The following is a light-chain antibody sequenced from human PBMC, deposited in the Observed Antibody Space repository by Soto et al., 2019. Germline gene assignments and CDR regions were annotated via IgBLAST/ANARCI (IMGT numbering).Light chain of an antibody. CDR1: QSVLYSSNNKNY. CDR3: QQYESTPPT. V-gene: IGKV4-1*01. J-gene: IGKJ2*01. CDR2: WAS. Sequence: DIVMTQSPDSLAVSLGERATINCKSSQSVLYSSNNKNYLAWYQQRPGQPPKLLIYWASTPESGVPDRFSGSGSGTDFTLTITSLQAEDVAVYYCQQYESTPPTFGQGTKLEIQ.